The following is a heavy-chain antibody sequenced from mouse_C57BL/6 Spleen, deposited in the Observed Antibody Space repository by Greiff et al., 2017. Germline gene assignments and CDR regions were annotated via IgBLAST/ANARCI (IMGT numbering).Heavy chain of an antibody. CDR1: GYTFTDYN. J-gene: IGHJ4*01. Sequence: VQLQQSGPELVKPGASVKIPCKASGYTFTDYNMDWVKQSHGKSLEWIGDINPNNGGTIYNQKFKGKATLTVDKSSSTAYMELRSLTSEDTAVYYCARFYDSPYAMDYWGQGTSVTVSS. CDR2: INPNNGGT. D-gene: IGHD2-3*01. V-gene: IGHV1-18*01. CDR3: ARFYDSPYAMDY.